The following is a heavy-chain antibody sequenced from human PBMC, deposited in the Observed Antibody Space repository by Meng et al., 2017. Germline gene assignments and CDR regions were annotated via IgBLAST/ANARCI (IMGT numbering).Heavy chain of an antibody. J-gene: IGHJ4*02. Sequence: QIRLQPSGPGLVKPSQTLSLSCAISGDSVSSNSAAWNWIRQSPSRGLGWLGRDYYRSKWYHDYAESVKSRIRTDPDTSKNQFSLQLRSVTPEDSAVYYCARGSYPFDSWGQRTLVTVSS. CDR2: DYYRSKWYH. CDR1: GDSVSSNSAA. CDR3: ARGSYPFDS. V-gene: IGHV6-1*01.